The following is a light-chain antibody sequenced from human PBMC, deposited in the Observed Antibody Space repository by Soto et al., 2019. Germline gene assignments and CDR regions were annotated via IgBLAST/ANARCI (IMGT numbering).Light chain of an antibody. J-gene: IGKJ1*01. V-gene: IGKV3-20*01. CDR2: GAS. CDR1: QSVRSNY. Sequence: EIVLTQSPGTLSLSPGERATLSCRASQSVRSNYLAWYQQKPGQAPRLLMYGASERTTGIPDRFSGSGSGTDFTLTISRLEPEDFAVYSCQQYANSPRTFGQGTKVEIK. CDR3: QQYANSPRT.